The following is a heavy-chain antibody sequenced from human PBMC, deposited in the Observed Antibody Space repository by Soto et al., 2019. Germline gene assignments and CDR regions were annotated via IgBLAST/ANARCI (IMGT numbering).Heavy chain of an antibody. J-gene: IGHJ5*02. CDR1: GYTFTSYY. CDR3: ARDMTAPDQIVLVLADFDP. D-gene: IGHD2-8*02. Sequence: ASVKVSCKASGYTFTSYYMHWVRQAPGQGLEWMGIINPSGGSTSYAQKFQGRVTMTRDTSTSTAYMELRTLRSDDTAMYYCARDMTAPDQIVLVLADFDPWGQGTLVILSS. CDR2: INPSGGST. V-gene: IGHV1-46*01.